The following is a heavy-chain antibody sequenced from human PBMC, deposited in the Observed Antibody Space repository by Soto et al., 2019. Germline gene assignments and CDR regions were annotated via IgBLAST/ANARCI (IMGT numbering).Heavy chain of an antibody. CDR2: IDPNSGAT. Sequence: QVYLVQSGAEVRRPGASVKVSCTAFGYILTGYSLHWVRQAPGQGLEWMGWIDPNSGATNSAERFHGRVSRPRDTSISAPYWDLRGRRSDETPEYNWARGFGGRRIRECRSGMAVWAKGPRSASP. D-gene: IGHD3-3*01. V-gene: IGHV1-2*02. CDR1: GYILTGYS. CDR3: ARGFGGRRIRECRSGMAV. J-gene: IGHJ6*02.